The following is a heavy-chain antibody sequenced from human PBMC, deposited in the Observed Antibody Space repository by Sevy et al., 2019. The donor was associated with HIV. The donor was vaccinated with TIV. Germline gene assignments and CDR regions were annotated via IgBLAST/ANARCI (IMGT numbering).Heavy chain of an antibody. J-gene: IGHJ4*02. V-gene: IGHV4-34*01. CDR1: GGSFSGYY. CDR2: INHSGST. D-gene: IGHD3-22*01. CDR3: ARGRRGYYDSSGYYPTGGDYFDY. Sequence: SETLSLTCAVYGGSFSGYYWSWIRQPPGRGREGIGEINHSGSTNYNPSLKGRVTLSVATSKNQFSLKLRSVTAADTAVYYCARGRRGYYDSSGYYPTGGDYFDYWGQGTLVTVSS.